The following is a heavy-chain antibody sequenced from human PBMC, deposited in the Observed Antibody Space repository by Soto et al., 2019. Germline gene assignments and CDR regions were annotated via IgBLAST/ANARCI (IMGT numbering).Heavy chain of an antibody. V-gene: IGHV3-7*01. CDR2: IKQDGSEK. J-gene: IGHJ4*02. CDR3: TTFGFNWGESNFDY. Sequence: EVQLVESGGGLVQPGGSLRLSCAASGFSFSNYWMNWVRQAPGKGLEWVANIKQDGSEKYYVDSVKGRFTISRDNAKNSLYLEMNGLRAEDTAVYYCTTFGFNWGESNFDYWGQGTRVTVSS. CDR1: GFSFSNYW. D-gene: IGHD7-27*01.